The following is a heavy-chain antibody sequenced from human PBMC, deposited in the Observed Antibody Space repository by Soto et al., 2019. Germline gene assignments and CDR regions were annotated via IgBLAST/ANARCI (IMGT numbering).Heavy chain of an antibody. V-gene: IGHV4-59*01. CDR1: DGSISGDY. CDR2: IYYSGST. J-gene: IGHJ6*02. D-gene: IGHD3-3*01. Sequence: SGTLSLTFTVADGSISGDYWSLIRQPPGKGLEWIGYIYYSGSTNYNPSLKSRVTISVDTSKNQFSLKLSSVTAADTAVYYCARDRRVTIFGVVTDIYYYYGMDVWGQGTTVTVSS. CDR3: ARDRRVTIFGVVTDIYYYYGMDV.